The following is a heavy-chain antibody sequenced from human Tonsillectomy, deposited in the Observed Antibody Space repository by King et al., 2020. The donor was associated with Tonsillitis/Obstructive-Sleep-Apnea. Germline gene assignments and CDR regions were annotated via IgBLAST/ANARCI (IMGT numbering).Heavy chain of an antibody. CDR2: INAGTGNT. CDR1: GYTFTNYA. J-gene: IGHJ4*02. Sequence: QLVQSGAEVKKPGASVKVSCKASGYTFTNYAMHWVRQAPGHSLEWLGWINAGTGNTKYSQTFQGRVAITRDTSAGTAYMELSSLRSEDTAIYYCARDRNYFDCWGQGTLVTVSS. V-gene: IGHV1-3*01. CDR3: ARDRNYFDC.